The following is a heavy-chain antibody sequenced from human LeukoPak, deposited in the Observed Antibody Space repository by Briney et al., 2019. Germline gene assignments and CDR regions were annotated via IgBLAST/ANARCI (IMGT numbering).Heavy chain of an antibody. D-gene: IGHD6-19*01. CDR2: ISGDGSST. CDR1: GFTFYDSA. J-gene: IGHJ1*01. V-gene: IGHV3-43*02. CDR3: AKDSGYTSGWYEYFQH. Sequence: PGGSLRLSCAASGFTFYDSAMHWVRQAPGKGLEWVSLISGDGSSTYYTDSVKGRFTISRDNSKNSLYLQMNSLTTEDTALYYCAKDSGYTSGWYEYFQHWGQGTLVTVSS.